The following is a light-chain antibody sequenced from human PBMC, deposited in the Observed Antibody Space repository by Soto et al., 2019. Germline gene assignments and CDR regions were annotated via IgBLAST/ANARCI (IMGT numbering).Light chain of an antibody. CDR3: QQRSNWFLT. J-gene: IGKJ4*01. Sequence: EIVLTQTPGTLSLSPGERATLSCRASQSVTSSHLAWYQQKPGQAPRLLIYGASTRATGIPDRFSGSGSDTDFSLTIRRLDPEDFAMYYCQQRSNWFLTFGGGTKVEIK. CDR1: QSVTSSH. CDR2: GAS. V-gene: IGKV3D-20*02.